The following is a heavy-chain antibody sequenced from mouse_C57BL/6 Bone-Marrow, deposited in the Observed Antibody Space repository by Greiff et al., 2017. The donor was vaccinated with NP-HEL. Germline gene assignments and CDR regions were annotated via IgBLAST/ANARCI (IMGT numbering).Heavy chain of an antibody. D-gene: IGHD1-1*01. Sequence: QVQLKQSGAELVKPGASVKISCKASGYAFRSSWMNWVKQRPGKGLEWIGRIYPGDGDTNYNGKFKGKATLTADKSSSTAPMQLSSLTSEDSAVYFCARRSDGSSYGFAYWGQGTLVTVSA. V-gene: IGHV1-82*01. CDR3: ARRSDGSSYGFAY. CDR1: GYAFRSSW. J-gene: IGHJ3*01. CDR2: IYPGDGDT.